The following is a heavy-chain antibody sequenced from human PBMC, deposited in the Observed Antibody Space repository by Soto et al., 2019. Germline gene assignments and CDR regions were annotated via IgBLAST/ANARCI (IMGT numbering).Heavy chain of an antibody. CDR3: ATYSDSTGYWYFDV. J-gene: IGHJ2*01. CDR2: IWHSGSF. V-gene: IGHV4-4*02. CDR1: GVSISSRHC. Sequence: QVQLQESGPGLVKPSGTLSLTCAVSGVSISSRHCWTWVRQPPGKGLEWIGEIWHSGSFNYNPSLQSRVTISMDNSKNQFSLKMTSVTAADTAVYYCATYSDSTGYWYFDVWGRGTLVTVSS. D-gene: IGHD3-22*01.